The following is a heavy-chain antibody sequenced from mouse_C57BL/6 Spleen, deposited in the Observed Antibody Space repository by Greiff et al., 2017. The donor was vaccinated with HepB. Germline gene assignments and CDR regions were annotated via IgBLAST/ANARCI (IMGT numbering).Heavy chain of an antibody. CDR1: GYTFTSYW. Sequence: QVQLQQPGAELVKPGASVKLSCKASGYTFTSYWMQWVKQRPGQGLEWIGEIDPSDSYTNYNQKFKGKATLTVDTSSSTAYMQLSSLTSEDSAVYYCARLLRNFDYWGQGTTLTVSS. J-gene: IGHJ2*01. D-gene: IGHD1-1*01. CDR3: ARLLRNFDY. CDR2: IDPSDSYT. V-gene: IGHV1-50*01.